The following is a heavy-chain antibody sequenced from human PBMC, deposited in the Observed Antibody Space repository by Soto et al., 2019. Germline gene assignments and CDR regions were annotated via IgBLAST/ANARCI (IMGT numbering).Heavy chain of an antibody. Sequence: GGSLRLSCAASGFTFSSYAMSWVRQTPGKGLEWVSAISGSGGSTYYADSVKGRFTISRDNSKNTLYLQMNSLRAEDTAVYYCAKVGGAWIHLWLLSVTDYWGQGTLVTVSS. CDR2: ISGSGGST. CDR3: AKVGGAWIHLWLLSVTDY. D-gene: IGHD5-18*01. V-gene: IGHV3-23*01. J-gene: IGHJ4*02. CDR1: GFTFSSYA.